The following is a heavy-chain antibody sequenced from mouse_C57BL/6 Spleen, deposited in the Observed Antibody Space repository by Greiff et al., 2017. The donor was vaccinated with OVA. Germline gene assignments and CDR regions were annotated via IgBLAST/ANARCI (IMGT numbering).Heavy chain of an antibody. D-gene: IGHD2-12*01. CDR2: INPNNGGT. Sequence: EVQLQQSGPELVKPGASVKISCKASGYTFTDYYMNWVKQSHGKSLEWIGDINPNNGGTSYNQKFKGKATLTVDKSSSTAYMELRSLTSEDSAVYYCANAYYSAWFAYWGQGTLVTVSA. V-gene: IGHV1-26*01. CDR1: GYTFTDYY. CDR3: ANAYYSAWFAY. J-gene: IGHJ3*01.